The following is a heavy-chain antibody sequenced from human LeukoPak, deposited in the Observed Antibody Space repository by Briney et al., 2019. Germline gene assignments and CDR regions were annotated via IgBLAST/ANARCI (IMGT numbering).Heavy chain of an antibody. V-gene: IGHV3-48*04. CDR1: GFTFSSYS. CDR2: ISSSSSTI. Sequence: GGSLRLSCAASGFTFSSYSMNWVRQAPGKGLEWVSYISSSSSTIYYADSVKGRFTISRDNAKNSLYLQMNSLRAEDTAVYYCAREGVATITDLDYWGQGTLVTLSS. D-gene: IGHD5-12*01. CDR3: AREGVATITDLDY. J-gene: IGHJ4*02.